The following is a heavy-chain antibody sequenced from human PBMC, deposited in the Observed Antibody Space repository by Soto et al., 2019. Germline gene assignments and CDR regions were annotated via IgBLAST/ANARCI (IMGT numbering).Heavy chain of an antibody. Sequence: GGSLRLSCAASGFAVGGFYMNWVRQAPGKGLEWVSVMFTTGTTYYADSVKGRFTISRDDSKNTLYLQMNSLRAEDTAVYYCARERYSYGFDYWGQGTVVTV. J-gene: IGHJ4*02. CDR2: MFTTGTT. V-gene: IGHV3-53*01. CDR1: GFAVGGFY. D-gene: IGHD5-18*01. CDR3: ARERYSYGFDY.